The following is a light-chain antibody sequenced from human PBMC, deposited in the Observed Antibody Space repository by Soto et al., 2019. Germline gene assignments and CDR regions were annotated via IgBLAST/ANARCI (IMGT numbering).Light chain of an antibody. J-gene: IGLJ1*01. Sequence: QSALTQPASVSGSPGLSITIACTGTSSDVGTYNYVSWYQHHPGKAPKLMIYEVSNRPSGVSSRFSGSKSGNTASLTISGLQAEDEADYYCSSYTGNNALYVFGTGTKLTVL. CDR3: SSYTGNNALYV. CDR1: SSDVGTYNY. V-gene: IGLV2-14*01. CDR2: EVS.